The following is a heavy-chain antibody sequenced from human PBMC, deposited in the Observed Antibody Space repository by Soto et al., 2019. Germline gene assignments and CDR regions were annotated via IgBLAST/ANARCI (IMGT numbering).Heavy chain of an antibody. CDR3: AKGYFRRDGYENPATIFDY. V-gene: IGHV3-23*01. D-gene: IGHD5-12*01. Sequence: PGGSLRLSCAASGFTFSSYAMSWVRQAPGKGLEWVSAISGSGGSTYYADSVKGRFTISRDNSKNTLYLQMNSLRAEDTAVYYCAKGYFRRDGYENPATIFDYWGQGTLVTVSS. CDR2: ISGSGGST. CDR1: GFTFSSYA. J-gene: IGHJ4*02.